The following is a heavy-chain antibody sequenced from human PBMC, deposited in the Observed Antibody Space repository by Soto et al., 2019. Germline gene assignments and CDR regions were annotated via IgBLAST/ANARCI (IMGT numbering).Heavy chain of an antibody. V-gene: IGHV3-7*05. CDR3: VSSIVLMVYAILPDFDI. D-gene: IGHD2-8*01. J-gene: IGHJ3*02. Sequence: GGSLRLSCAASGFTFSSYWMSWVRQAPGKGLEWVANIKQDGSEKYYVDSVKGRFTISRDNAKNSLYLQMNSLRAEDTAVYYCVSSIVLMVYAILPDFDIWGQGTMVTVSS. CDR1: GFTFSSYW. CDR2: IKQDGSEK.